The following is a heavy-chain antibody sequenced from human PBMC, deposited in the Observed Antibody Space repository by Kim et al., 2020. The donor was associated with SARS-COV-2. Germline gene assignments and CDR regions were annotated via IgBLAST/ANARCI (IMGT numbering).Heavy chain of an antibody. CDR3: ARGITIFGVGGAFDP. V-gene: IGHV1-18*01. J-gene: IGHJ5*02. D-gene: IGHD3-3*01. Sequence: QKLQGRVTMTTDTSTSTAYMELRSLRSDDTAVYYCARGITIFGVGGAFDPWGQGTLVTVSS.